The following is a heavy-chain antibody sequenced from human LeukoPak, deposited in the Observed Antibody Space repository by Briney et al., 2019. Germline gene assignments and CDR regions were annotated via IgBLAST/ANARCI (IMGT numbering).Heavy chain of an antibody. CDR2: IKSKTDGGTT. CDR1: GFTFNNAW. CDR3: TTLQMYYYDSSGYYFFDY. V-gene: IGHV3-15*01. Sequence: GGSLRLSCAASGFTFNNAWMNWVRQAPGKGLEWVGRIKSKTDGGTTEYAAPVRGRFTISRDDSRNTLHLQMNSLKTEDTAVYYCTTLQMYYYDSSGYYFFDYWGQGTLVTVSS. J-gene: IGHJ4*02. D-gene: IGHD3-22*01.